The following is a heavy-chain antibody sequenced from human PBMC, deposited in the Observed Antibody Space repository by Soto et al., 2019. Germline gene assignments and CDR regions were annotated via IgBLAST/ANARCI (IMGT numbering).Heavy chain of an antibody. CDR2: INPNGGST. CDR1: GYIFIHYY. CDR3: ARSLLQGDF. D-gene: IGHD2-21*01. Sequence: QVQLVQSGAEVKKPGASVKVSCKASGYIFIHYYIHWVRQAPGQGLEWMTIINPNGGSTNYAQKFEGRVTVNSDTSPSTVSMELNSLGSDDTAVYFCARSLLQGDFWGQGNLVTVSS. J-gene: IGHJ4*02. V-gene: IGHV1-46*01.